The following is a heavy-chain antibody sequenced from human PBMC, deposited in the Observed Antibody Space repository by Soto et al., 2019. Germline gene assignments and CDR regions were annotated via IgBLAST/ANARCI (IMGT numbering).Heavy chain of an antibody. J-gene: IGHJ6*03. CDR1: GFTFSSYG. Sequence: GGSLRLSCAASGFTFSSYGMHWVRQAPGRGLEWVAVISYDGSNKYYADSVKGRFTISRDNSKNTLYLQMNSLRAEDTAVYYCAKSSGDTAMVLYYYYYYMDVWGKGTTVTVPS. CDR3: AKSSGDTAMVLYYYYYYMDV. CDR2: ISYDGSNK. V-gene: IGHV3-30*18. D-gene: IGHD5-18*01.